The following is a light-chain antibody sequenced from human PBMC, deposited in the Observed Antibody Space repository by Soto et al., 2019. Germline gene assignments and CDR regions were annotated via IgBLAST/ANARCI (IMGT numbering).Light chain of an antibody. CDR1: DIGSQG. J-gene: IGLJ2*01. Sequence: SYELTQPPSVSVAPGKTASISCGGNDIGSQGVHWYQQKPGQAPVLVIYSDTDLPPVITERFSGSNSANLATLTISRVEAGDEADYYCQVWDSGSAHVVFGGGTKLTVL. CDR2: SDT. CDR3: QVWDSGSAHVV. V-gene: IGLV3-21*01.